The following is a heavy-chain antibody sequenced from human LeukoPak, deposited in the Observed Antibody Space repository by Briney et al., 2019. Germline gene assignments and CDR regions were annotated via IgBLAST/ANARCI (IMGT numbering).Heavy chain of an antibody. Sequence: GGSLRLSCAASGFTFSSYWMTWIRQAPGKGLEWVANIKQDGSAKYYVDSLRGRFSISRDNVKNSLFLQMNSLSDDDTAVYYCARCPYDSTGYYSVPSHLDYWGQGTLVTVSS. D-gene: IGHD3-22*01. CDR1: GFTFSSYW. J-gene: IGHJ4*02. V-gene: IGHV3-7*01. CDR2: IKQDGSAK. CDR3: ARCPYDSTGYYSVPSHLDY.